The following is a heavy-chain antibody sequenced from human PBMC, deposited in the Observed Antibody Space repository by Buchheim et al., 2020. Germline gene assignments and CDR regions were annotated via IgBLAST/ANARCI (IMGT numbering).Heavy chain of an antibody. D-gene: IGHD2-2*01. Sequence: QVQLVESGGGVVQPGRSLRLSCAASGFTFSSYGMHWVRQAPGKGLEWVAVISYDGNKKKYADSVKGRFTISRDNSKNTLYLQMNSLRVEDTAVYYCAKGACSSTGCYSLDTDGMDVWGQGTT. CDR1: GFTFSSYG. CDR3: AKGACSSTGCYSLDTDGMDV. J-gene: IGHJ6*02. V-gene: IGHV3-30*18. CDR2: ISYDGNKK.